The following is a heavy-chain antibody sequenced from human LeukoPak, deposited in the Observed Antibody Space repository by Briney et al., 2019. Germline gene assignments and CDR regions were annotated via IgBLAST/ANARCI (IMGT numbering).Heavy chain of an antibody. D-gene: IGHD5-18*01. Sequence: ASVKVSCKASGYTFTSYGISWVRQAPGQGLEWMGWINPNSGGTNYAQNFQGRVTLTRDTSISTAYMELSSLRSDDTAVYYCARGVDTAVIPYYYYMDVWGIGTTVTVSS. CDR3: ARGVDTAVIPYYYYMDV. V-gene: IGHV1-2*02. CDR1: GYTFTSYG. CDR2: INPNSGGT. J-gene: IGHJ6*03.